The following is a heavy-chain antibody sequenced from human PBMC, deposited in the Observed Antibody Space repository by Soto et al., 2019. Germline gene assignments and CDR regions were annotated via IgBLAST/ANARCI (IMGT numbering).Heavy chain of an antibody. CDR3: ARVFPPITIFGVVEDGMDV. J-gene: IGHJ6*02. CDR2: INAGNGNT. V-gene: IGHV1-3*01. CDR1: GYTFTSYA. Sequence: ASVKVSCKASGYTFTSYAMHWVRQAPGQRLEWMGWINAGNGNTKYSQKFQGRVTITRDTSASTAYMELSSLRSEDTAVYYCARVFPPITIFGVVEDGMDVWGQGTTVTVSS. D-gene: IGHD3-3*01.